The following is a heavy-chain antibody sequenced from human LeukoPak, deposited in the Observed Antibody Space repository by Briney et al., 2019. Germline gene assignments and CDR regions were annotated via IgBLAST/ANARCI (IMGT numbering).Heavy chain of an antibody. CDR2: IIPIFGTA. J-gene: IGHJ5*02. V-gene: IGHV1-69*06. Sequence: EASVKVSCKASGGTFSSYAISWVRQAPGQGLEWMGGIIPIFGTANYAQKFQGRVTITADKSTSTAYMELSSLRSEDTAVYYCALYSSSWYWFDPWGQGTLVTVSS. CDR1: GGTFSSYA. D-gene: IGHD6-13*01. CDR3: ALYSSSWYWFDP.